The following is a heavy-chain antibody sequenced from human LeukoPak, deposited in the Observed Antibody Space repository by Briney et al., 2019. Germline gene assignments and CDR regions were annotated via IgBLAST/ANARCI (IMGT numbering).Heavy chain of an antibody. CDR3: ARDYKYYDSGSYYDY. V-gene: IGHV4-4*07. J-gene: IGHJ4*02. CDR1: GCSMNNYY. CDR2: IYPSGNT. Sequence: SETLSLTCTVTGCSMNNYYWNWIRQPAGKGLEGIGRIYPSGNTYYNPSLKSRVTMSVDTSKNQFSLRLRSVTAADTALYYCARDYKYYDSGSYYDYWGQGTLVTVSS. D-gene: IGHD3-10*01.